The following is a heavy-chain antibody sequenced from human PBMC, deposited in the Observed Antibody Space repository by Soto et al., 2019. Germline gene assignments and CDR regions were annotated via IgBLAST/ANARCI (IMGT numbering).Heavy chain of an antibody. CDR1: GFTFSDYY. CDR3: ARDFATMIVDTNDAFDI. D-gene: IGHD3-22*01. CDR2: IISSGSTI. V-gene: IGHV3-11*01. Sequence: GGSLRLSCAASGFTFSDYYMSWIRQAPGKGLEWVSYIISSGSTIYYADSVKGRFTISRDNAKNSLYLQMNSLRAEDTAVYYCARDFATMIVDTNDAFDIWGQGTMVTVSS. J-gene: IGHJ3*02.